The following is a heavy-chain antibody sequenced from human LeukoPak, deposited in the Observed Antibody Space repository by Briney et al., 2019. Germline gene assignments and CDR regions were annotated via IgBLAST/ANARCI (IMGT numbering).Heavy chain of an antibody. Sequence: SETLSLTCTVSGGSIRSNYWSWFRQPPGQGLEWIGYIYYSGSIKYNPSLNGRATIPADTAKNHLSLNLTSVTAADTAVYYCARDLGGVTAPGGTFGPWGQGTLVTVSS. V-gene: IGHV4-59*01. CDR1: GGSIRSNY. CDR3: ARDLGGVTAPGGTFGP. D-gene: IGHD1-1*01. CDR2: IYYSGSI. J-gene: IGHJ5*02.